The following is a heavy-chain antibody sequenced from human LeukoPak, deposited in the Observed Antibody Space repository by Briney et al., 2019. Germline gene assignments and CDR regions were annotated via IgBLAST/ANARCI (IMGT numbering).Heavy chain of an antibody. CDR1: GFTFSRYA. D-gene: IGHD1-26*01. Sequence: QSGGSLRLSCAASGFTFSRYAMHWVRQAPGKGLEYVSGFNDNGGRTHYGDSVKGRFSISRDNSKNTLHLQMSTLRAEDTALYYCVKDVGGSYAFDYWGQGILVTVAS. J-gene: IGHJ4*02. CDR3: VKDVGGSYAFDY. V-gene: IGHV3-64D*09. CDR2: FNDNGGRT.